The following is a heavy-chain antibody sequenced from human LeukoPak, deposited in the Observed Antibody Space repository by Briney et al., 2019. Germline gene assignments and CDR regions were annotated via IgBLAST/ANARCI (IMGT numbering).Heavy chain of an antibody. D-gene: IGHD3-10*01. CDR1: GFTFSSYG. CDR3: AREGLYGSGSYGAFDI. CDR2: IKHDGSEK. J-gene: IGHJ3*02. V-gene: IGHV3-7*01. Sequence: PGGSLRLSCAASGFTFSSYGMHWVRQAPGKGLEWVAHIKHDGSEKYYVDSVKGRFTISRDNAKKSLYLQMNSLTAEDTAVYYCAREGLYGSGSYGAFDIWGQGTMVTVSS.